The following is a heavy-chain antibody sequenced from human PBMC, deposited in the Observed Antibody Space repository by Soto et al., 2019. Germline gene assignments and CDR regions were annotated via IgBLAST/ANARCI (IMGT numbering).Heavy chain of an antibody. D-gene: IGHD2-15*01. CDR3: ARGREYCSCGSCYSLVDEDACDF. J-gene: IGHJ3*01. CDR1: GGTFSSYT. V-gene: IGHV1-69*02. CDR2: IIPILGIA. Sequence: QVQLVQSGAEVKKPGSSVKVSCKASGGTFSSYTISWVRQAPGQGLEWMGRIIPILGIANYAQKFQGRVTITADTSTSTAYMELSSLRSEDTAVYYCARGREYCSCGSCYSLVDEDACDFWGQGTMVTVSS.